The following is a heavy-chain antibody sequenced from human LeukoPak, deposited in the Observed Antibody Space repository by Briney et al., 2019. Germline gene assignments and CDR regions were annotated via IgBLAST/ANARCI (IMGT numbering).Heavy chain of an antibody. CDR2: INSDGSRT. D-gene: IGHD2-2*01. CDR1: GFTFSSYW. Sequence: KAGGSLRLSCAASGFTFSSYWMHWVRQAPGKGLVWVSRINSDGSRTSYADSVKGRFTISRDNAKNTLYLQMNSLRAEDTAVYYCARDCSSTDIMNGNWFDPWGQGTLVTVSS. J-gene: IGHJ5*02. CDR3: ARDCSSTDIMNGNWFDP. V-gene: IGHV3-74*01.